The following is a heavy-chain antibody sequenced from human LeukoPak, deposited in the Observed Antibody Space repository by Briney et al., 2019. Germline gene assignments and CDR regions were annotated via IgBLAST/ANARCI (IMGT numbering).Heavy chain of an antibody. V-gene: IGHV3-74*01. Sequence: GSLRLSCAASGFTFSSYWMHWVRQAPGKGLVWVSRINSDGSSTSYADSVKGRFTISRDNAKNTLYLQMNSLRAEDTAVYYCARNKKGDRYTYGHDYWGQGTLVTVSS. J-gene: IGHJ4*02. D-gene: IGHD5-18*01. CDR1: GFTFSSYW. CDR2: INSDGSST. CDR3: ARNKKGDRYTYGHDY.